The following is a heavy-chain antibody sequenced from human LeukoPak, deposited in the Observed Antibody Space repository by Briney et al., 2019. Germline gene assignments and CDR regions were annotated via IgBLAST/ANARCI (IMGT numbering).Heavy chain of an antibody. CDR2: IYSSGST. Sequence: SETLPLTCTVSGGSINSYYWSWIRQPAGKGLEWIGRIYSSGSTNYNPSLRSRVSMSVDTPKNQFSLKLTSVTAADTAVYYCARGGKATVVTMWGQGILVTVSS. CDR3: ARGGKATVVTM. J-gene: IGHJ4*02. CDR1: GGSINSYY. D-gene: IGHD4-23*01. V-gene: IGHV4-4*07.